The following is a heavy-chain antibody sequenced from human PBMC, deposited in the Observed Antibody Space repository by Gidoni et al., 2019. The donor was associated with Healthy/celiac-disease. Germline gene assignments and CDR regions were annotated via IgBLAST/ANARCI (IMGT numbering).Heavy chain of an antibody. V-gene: IGHV3-30-3*01. Sequence: QVQLLESGGGVVQPGRSLRLSCAASVFTFSSYAIHWVRQAPGKGLEWVAVISYDGSNKYYADSVKGRFTISRDNSKNTLYLQMNSLRAEDTAVYYCARAAVLLWFGEFYYFDYWGQGTLVTVSS. J-gene: IGHJ4*02. CDR1: VFTFSSYA. D-gene: IGHD3-10*01. CDR3: ARAAVLLWFGEFYYFDY. CDR2: ISYDGSNK.